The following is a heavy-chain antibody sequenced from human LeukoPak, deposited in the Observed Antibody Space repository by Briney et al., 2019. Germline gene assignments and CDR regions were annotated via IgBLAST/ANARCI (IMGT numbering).Heavy chain of an antibody. Sequence: GASVKVSCKASGYTFTNYVFSWVRQAPGQGLEWMGWVSAYNGKTNYAQKFQGRVTMTTDTSTSTAYMELRSLRSDDTAVYYCARGLDILTGTFNNDFWGQGTLVIVSS. D-gene: IGHD3-9*01. CDR1: GYTFTNYV. V-gene: IGHV1-18*01. CDR3: ARGLDILTGTFNNDF. CDR2: VSAYNGKT. J-gene: IGHJ4*02.